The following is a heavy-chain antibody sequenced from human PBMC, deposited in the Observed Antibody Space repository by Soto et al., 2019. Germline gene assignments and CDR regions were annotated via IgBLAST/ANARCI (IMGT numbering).Heavy chain of an antibody. CDR3: ASVFGYSGAGTVGWFDP. V-gene: IGHV4-30-4*01. J-gene: IGHJ5*02. Sequence: QVQLQESGPGLVKPSQTLSLTCTVSGGSISSGDYYWSWIRQPPGKGLEWIGYIYYSGSTYYNPSLTSRVTISVDTSKNLFSMNLSSVSAAVTAVYYCASVFGYSGAGTVGWFDPWGQGNLVTVSS. D-gene: IGHD6-13*01. CDR1: GGSISSGDYY. CDR2: IYYSGST.